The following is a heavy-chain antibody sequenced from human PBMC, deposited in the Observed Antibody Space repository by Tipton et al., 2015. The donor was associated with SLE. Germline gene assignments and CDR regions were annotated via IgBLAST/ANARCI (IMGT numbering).Heavy chain of an antibody. Sequence: SLRLSCAASGFTFSNAWMSWVRQAPGKGLERVGRIKSKTDGGTTDYAAPVKGRFIISRDDSKNTLYLQMNSLKTEDTAVYYCTTDKRPHEVDIAMVFDYWGQGTLVTVSS. CDR2: IKSKTDGGTT. J-gene: IGHJ4*02. D-gene: IGHD5-18*01. CDR3: TTDKRPHEVDIAMVFDY. CDR1: GFTFSNAW. V-gene: IGHV3-15*01.